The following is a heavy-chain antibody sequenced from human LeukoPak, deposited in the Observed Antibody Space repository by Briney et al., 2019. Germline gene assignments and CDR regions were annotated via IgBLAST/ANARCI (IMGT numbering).Heavy chain of an antibody. D-gene: IGHD4-17*01. CDR1: GYSISSSNW. CDR2: IYYSGST. J-gene: IGHJ3*02. V-gene: IGHV4-28*03. Sequence: SETLSLTCAVSGYSISSSNWWGWIRQPPGKGLEWIGYIYYSGSTYYNPSLKSRVTMSVDTSKNQFSLKLSSVTAVDTAVYYCARGATVSTGNAFDIWGQGTMVTVSS. CDR3: ARGATVSTGNAFDI.